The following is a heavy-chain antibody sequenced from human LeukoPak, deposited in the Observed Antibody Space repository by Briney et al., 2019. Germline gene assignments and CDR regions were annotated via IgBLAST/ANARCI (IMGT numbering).Heavy chain of an antibody. Sequence: SVKVSCQASGYTFTSYYMHGVRQAPGQGLEWMGVINPSGWSTSYAQKFQGRVTMTRHTSTSTVYMELRSLRSEDTAVYYCARVPKGDHFDYWGQGTLVTVSS. D-gene: IGHD2-21*02. V-gene: IGHV1-46*01. J-gene: IGHJ4*02. CDR1: GYTFTSYY. CDR3: ARVPKGDHFDY. CDR2: INPSGWST.